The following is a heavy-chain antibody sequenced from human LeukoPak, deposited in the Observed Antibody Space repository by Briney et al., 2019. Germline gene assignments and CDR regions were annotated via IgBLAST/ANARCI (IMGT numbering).Heavy chain of an antibody. D-gene: IGHD3-22*01. J-gene: IGHJ2*01. Sequence: GGPLSLSCAASGFTFSSYAMSWVRQATGKGLEWVANINQDGSEIYYVDSVKGRFTISRDNAKNSLYLQINSLRAEDTAVYYCARDQVSMIVVRTTNWYFDLWGRGTLVTVSS. V-gene: IGHV3-7*01. CDR3: ARDQVSMIVVRTTNWYFDL. CDR2: INQDGSEI. CDR1: GFTFSSYA.